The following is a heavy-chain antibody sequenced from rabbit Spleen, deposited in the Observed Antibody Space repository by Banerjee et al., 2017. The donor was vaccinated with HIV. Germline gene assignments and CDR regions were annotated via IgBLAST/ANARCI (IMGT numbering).Heavy chain of an antibody. CDR3: ARDRDYNGNSGGYAYADL. J-gene: IGHJ4*01. CDR2: TYVGSSGST. V-gene: IGHV1S40*01. CDR1: GFSFSSGYY. Sequence: QSLEESGGDLVKPGASLTLTCTASGFSFSSGYYMCWVRQAPGKGLEWIACTYVGSSGSTYYASWAKGRFTISKTSSTTVTLQMTSLTAADTATYFCARDRDYNGNSGGYAYADLWGPGTLVTVS. D-gene: IGHD6-1*01.